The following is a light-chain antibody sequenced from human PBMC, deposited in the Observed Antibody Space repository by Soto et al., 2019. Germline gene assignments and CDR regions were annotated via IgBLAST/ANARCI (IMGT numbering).Light chain of an antibody. CDR2: GAS. CDR3: QQYNNWPPT. Sequence: EIVMTQSPATLSVSAGERATLSCRASQSVSSNLAWYQQKPGQAPRLLIYGASTRATDIPARFTGSGSGTEFTLTISSLQSEDFAVYYCQQYNNWPPTFGQGTRLEIK. J-gene: IGKJ5*01. V-gene: IGKV3-15*01. CDR1: QSVSSN.